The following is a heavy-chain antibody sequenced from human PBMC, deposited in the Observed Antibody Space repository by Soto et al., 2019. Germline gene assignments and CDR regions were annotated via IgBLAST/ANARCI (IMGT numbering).Heavy chain of an antibody. CDR1: GFTFSRYA. CDR3: ATQDFRGTTGTT. V-gene: IGHV3-23*01. D-gene: IGHD1-1*01. Sequence: FLRLSCAASGFTFSRYAMGWVRQAPGKGLEWVSVISGSGGNIHYADSVKGRFTISRDNSKNTLYLQMNSLRVEDTAVYNCATQDFRGTTGTTWGQGTLVTVSS. CDR2: ISGSGGNI. J-gene: IGHJ4*02.